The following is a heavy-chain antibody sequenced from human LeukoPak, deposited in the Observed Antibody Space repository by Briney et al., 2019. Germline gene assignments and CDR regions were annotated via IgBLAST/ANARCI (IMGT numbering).Heavy chain of an antibody. CDR3: ARVGAPNEGYCSGGSCYGEDYFDY. Sequence: PGESLTLSCAASGFPFSSYWMSWVRQPPGKGLEWVANIKQDGSDKYYVDSLKGRFTISRDNAKNSLYLQMNSLRAEDTAVYYCARVGAPNEGYCSGGSCYGEDYFDYWGQGTLVTVSS. CDR2: IKQDGSDK. D-gene: IGHD2-15*01. V-gene: IGHV3-7*01. CDR1: GFPFSSYW. J-gene: IGHJ4*02.